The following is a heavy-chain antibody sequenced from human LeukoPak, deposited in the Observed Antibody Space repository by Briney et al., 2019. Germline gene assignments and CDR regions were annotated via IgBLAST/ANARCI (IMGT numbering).Heavy chain of an antibody. V-gene: IGHV1-18*04. J-gene: IGHJ4*02. CDR1: GYTFTSYG. CDR3: ARGGIYCSGGSCYSEPLPLDY. Sequence: ASVKVSCKASGYTFTSYGISWVRQAPGQGLEWMGWISAYNGNTNYAQKLQGRVTMTTDTSTSTAYMGLRSLGSDDTAVYYCARGGIYCSGGSCYSEPLPLDYWGQGTLVTVSS. D-gene: IGHD2-15*01. CDR2: ISAYNGNT.